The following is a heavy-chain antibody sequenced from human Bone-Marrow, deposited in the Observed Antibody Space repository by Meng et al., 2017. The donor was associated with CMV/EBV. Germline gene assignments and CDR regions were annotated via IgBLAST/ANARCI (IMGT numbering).Heavy chain of an antibody. CDR3: AREYYYDSSAFDP. CDR2: IYYSGST. J-gene: IGHJ5*02. CDR1: GGSISSYY. D-gene: IGHD3-22*01. Sequence: GSLRLSCTVSGGSISSYYWSWIRQPPGKGLEWIGYIYYSGSTNYNPSLKSRVTISVDTSKNQFSLRLSSVTAADTAVYYCAREYYYDSSAFDPWGQGTLVPVSS. V-gene: IGHV4-59*01.